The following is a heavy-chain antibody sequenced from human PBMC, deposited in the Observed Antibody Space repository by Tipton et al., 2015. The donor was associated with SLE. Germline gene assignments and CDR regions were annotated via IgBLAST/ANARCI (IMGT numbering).Heavy chain of an antibody. Sequence: SLRLSCAASGFTFDDYAMHWVRQAPGKGLEWVALIWHDGTNKYYADSMKGRFTISRDNSKNTLYLQMNSLRAEDTAVYYCAKDLISGSHGGYFDYWGQGTLVTVSS. CDR1: GFTFDDYA. V-gene: IGHV3-33*06. J-gene: IGHJ4*02. CDR3: AKDLISGSHGGYFDY. CDR2: IWHDGTNK. D-gene: IGHD3-22*01.